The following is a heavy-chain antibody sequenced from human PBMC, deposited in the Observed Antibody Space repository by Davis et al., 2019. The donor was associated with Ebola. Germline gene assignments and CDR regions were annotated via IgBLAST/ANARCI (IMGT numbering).Heavy chain of an antibody. CDR1: GGTFSSYA. Sequence: SVKVSCKASGGTFSSYAISWVRQAPGQGLEWMGGIIPIFGTANYAQKFQGRVTITADKSTSTAYMELSRLRSDDTAVYYCARAGTIFGVVITPLYGMDVWGQGTTVTVSS. D-gene: IGHD3-3*01. CDR2: IIPIFGTA. CDR3: ARAGTIFGVVITPLYGMDV. J-gene: IGHJ6*02. V-gene: IGHV1-69*06.